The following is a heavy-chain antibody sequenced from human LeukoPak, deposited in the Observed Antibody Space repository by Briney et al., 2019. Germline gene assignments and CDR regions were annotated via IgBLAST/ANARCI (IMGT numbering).Heavy chain of an antibody. J-gene: IGHJ3*01. V-gene: IGHV1-2*02. CDR1: GYTFTGYY. CDR3: ATLGVITIFGVITNDAFDL. D-gene: IGHD3-3*01. CDR2: INPNSGGT. Sequence: ASVKVSCKTSGYTFTGYYMHWVRQAPGQGLEWMGWINPNSGGTNYAQKFQGRVTMTRDTSISTAYMELTRLRSDDTAVYYCATLGVITIFGVITNDAFDLWGQGTMVTVSS.